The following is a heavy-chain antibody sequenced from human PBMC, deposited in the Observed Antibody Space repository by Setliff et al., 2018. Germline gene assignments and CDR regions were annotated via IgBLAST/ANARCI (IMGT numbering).Heavy chain of an antibody. D-gene: IGHD5-18*01. CDR1: GGSISPYF. CDR2: IYHNGNT. J-gene: IGHJ6*02. Sequence: KPSETLSLTCTVSGGSISPYFWSWIRQPPGKGLEWIGYIYHNGNTNFNPSLKSRVNMSVDTSKNQIALNLKSVTAADTAVYYCARDRTAYSYGLDVWGQGTTVTVS. V-gene: IGHV4-59*01. CDR3: ARDRTAYSYGLDV.